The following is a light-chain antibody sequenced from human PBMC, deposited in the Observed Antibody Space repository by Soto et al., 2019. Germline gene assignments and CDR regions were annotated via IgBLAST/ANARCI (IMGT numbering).Light chain of an antibody. CDR1: ETISSNY. CDR3: QQRFDTSYT. V-gene: IGKV1-39*01. CDR2: ASS. Sequence: DIHMTQSPPSLSASVGDRVSITCRASETISSNYLNWYQQKPGKAPKLLVYASSILQGGVPSRVTGTGSGTDVTLTISSLQPEDGAMDYCQQRFDTSYTFGQGTRLEIK. J-gene: IGKJ5*01.